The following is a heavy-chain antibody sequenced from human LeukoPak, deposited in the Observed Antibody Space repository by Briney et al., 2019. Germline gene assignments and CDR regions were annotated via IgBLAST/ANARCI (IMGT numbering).Heavy chain of an antibody. J-gene: IGHJ5*01. Sequence: PGGSLRLSCAASGFTFSSYEMNWVRQAPGKGLEWVSYISSSGSTIYYADSVKGRFTTSRDNAKNSLYLQMNSLRAEDTAVNYCVSADIWGNYRTDSWRHGAVVVVSS. CDR3: VSADIWGNYRTDS. V-gene: IGHV3-48*03. CDR1: GFTFSSYE. D-gene: IGHD3-16*02. CDR2: ISSSGSTI.